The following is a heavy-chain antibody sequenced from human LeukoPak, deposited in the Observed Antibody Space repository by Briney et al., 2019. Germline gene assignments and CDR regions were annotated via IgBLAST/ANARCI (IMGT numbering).Heavy chain of an antibody. V-gene: IGHV3-23*01. D-gene: IGHD3-3*01. CDR2: ISGSGGST. CDR3: AKEGATYYDFWSGYYSQRPDAFDI. J-gene: IGHJ3*02. CDR1: GFTFSSYA. Sequence: GGSLRLFCAASGFTFSSYAMSWVRQAQGNGLEWVSAISGSGGSTYYADSVKGRFTISRDNSKNTLYLQMNSLRADDTAVYYCAKEGATYYDFWSGYYSQRPDAFDIWGQGTMVTVSS.